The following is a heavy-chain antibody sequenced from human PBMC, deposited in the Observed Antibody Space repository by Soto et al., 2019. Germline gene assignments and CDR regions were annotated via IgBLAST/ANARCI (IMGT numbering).Heavy chain of an antibody. CDR2: ISGSGGST. CDR1: GFTFSSYA. CDR3: ATTTVTTSRNWFDP. Sequence: GGSLRLSCAASGFTFSSYAMSWVRQALGKGLEWVSAISGSGGSTYYADSVKGRFTISRDNSKNTLYLQMNSLRAEDTAVYYCATTTVTTSRNWFDPWGQGTLVTVSS. V-gene: IGHV3-23*01. J-gene: IGHJ5*02. D-gene: IGHD4-4*01.